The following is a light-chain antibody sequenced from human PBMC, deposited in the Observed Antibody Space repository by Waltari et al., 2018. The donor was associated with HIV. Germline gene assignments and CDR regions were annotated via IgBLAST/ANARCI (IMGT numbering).Light chain of an antibody. J-gene: IGKJ3*01. V-gene: IGKV1-6*01. Sequence: AIQMTQSPSSLSASVGDRVTITCRASQGIGNDLGWYQQKSGKAPKVLIYAASSLQSGVSSRFSGSRSSTDFTLTISSLQPEDSATYYCLQDGSFPLTFGPGTKVDV. CDR3: LQDGSFPLT. CDR2: AAS. CDR1: QGIGND.